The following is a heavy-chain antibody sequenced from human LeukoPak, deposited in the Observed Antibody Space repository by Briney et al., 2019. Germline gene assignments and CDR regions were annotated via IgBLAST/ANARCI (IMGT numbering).Heavy chain of an antibody. V-gene: IGHV4-59*01. D-gene: IGHD2-15*01. Sequence: ASETLSLTCTVSGGSITGSYWSWFRQPPGGELESIGYIYYSGTTKSNPSLESRVTISVDTSKNQLSLKLSFVTAADTAIYYCGGEPRLLDVWGKGITVTVSS. J-gene: IGHJ6*04. CDR1: GGSITGSY. CDR3: GGEPRLLDV. CDR2: IYYSGTT.